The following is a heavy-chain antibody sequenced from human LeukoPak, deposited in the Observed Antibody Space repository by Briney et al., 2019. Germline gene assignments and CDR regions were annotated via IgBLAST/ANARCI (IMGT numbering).Heavy chain of an antibody. CDR2: ISYDGSNK. D-gene: IGHD6-19*01. CDR1: GFTFSSYA. J-gene: IGHJ5*02. Sequence: PGGSLRVSCAASGFTFSSYAMHWVRQAPGKGLEWVAVISYDGSNKYYADSVKGRFTISRDNSKNTLYLQMNSRRAEDTAVYYCARDGAPWGGWYRGRWVDPWGQGTLVTVSS. V-gene: IGHV3-30-3*01. CDR3: ARDGAPWGGWYRGRWVDP.